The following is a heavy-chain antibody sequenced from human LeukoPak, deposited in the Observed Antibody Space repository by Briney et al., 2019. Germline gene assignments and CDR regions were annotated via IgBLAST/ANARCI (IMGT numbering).Heavy chain of an antibody. D-gene: IGHD3-22*01. CDR2: ISKDGSKE. CDR3: ARDRGGSGFYYFDY. V-gene: IGHV3-30-3*01. CDR1: GFTFSSYA. J-gene: IGHJ4*02. Sequence: GRSLRLSCAASGFTFSSYAMHWVRQAPGKGLEWVAAISKDGSKEYFADSVKGRFTISRDNSKNTLFLQMNSLRAEDTGVYHCARDRGGSGFYYFDYWGQGTLVTVSS.